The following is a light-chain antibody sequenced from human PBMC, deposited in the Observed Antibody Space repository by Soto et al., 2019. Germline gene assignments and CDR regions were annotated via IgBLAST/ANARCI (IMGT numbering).Light chain of an antibody. Sequence: EIVMKQSPATLSVSPGERATLPCRTSQSVGRNLAWYQQRPGQAPRLLLYGASTRASGMPARFSGSWSGTEFTLTISSLQSEDFAVYYCLQYNTWPFTFGGGTKVEIK. CDR2: GAS. V-gene: IGKV3-15*01. CDR1: QSVGRN. J-gene: IGKJ4*01. CDR3: LQYNTWPFT.